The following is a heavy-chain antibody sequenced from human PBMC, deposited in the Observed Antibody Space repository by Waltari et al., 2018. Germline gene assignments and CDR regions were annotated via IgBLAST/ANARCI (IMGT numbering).Heavy chain of an antibody. CDR2: ISSTSSYI. J-gene: IGHJ4*02. Sequence: EVQLVESGVGLVNPGGSLRLSGAASGFPFSNFAINWVRQAPGKGLEWVSSISSTSSYIYYADSVKGRFTISRDNAKNSLYLQMNSLRADDTAVYYCARVGAIISLDYWGQGTLVTVSS. D-gene: IGHD3-16*01. CDR3: ARVGAIISLDY. CDR1: GFPFSNFA. V-gene: IGHV3-21*01.